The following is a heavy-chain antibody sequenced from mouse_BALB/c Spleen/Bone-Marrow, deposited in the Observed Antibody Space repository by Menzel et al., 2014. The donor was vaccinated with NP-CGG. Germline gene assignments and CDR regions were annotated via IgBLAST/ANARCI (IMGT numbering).Heavy chain of an antibody. D-gene: IGHD3-2*02. CDR3: ARSPQRDYAMDY. J-gene: IGHJ4*01. CDR1: GFTFSSYA. CDR2: ISSGGSYT. V-gene: IGHV5-9-4*01. Sequence: EVKLMESGGGLVKPGGSLKLSCAASGFTFSSYAMSWVRQSPEKRLEWVAEISSGGSYTYYPDTVTGRFTISRDNAKNTLYQEMSSLRSEGTAMYYCARSPQRDYAMDYWGQGTSVTVSS.